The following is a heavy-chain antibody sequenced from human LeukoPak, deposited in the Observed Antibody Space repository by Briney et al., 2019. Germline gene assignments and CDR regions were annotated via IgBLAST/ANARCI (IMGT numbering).Heavy chain of an antibody. J-gene: IGHJ4*02. CDR1: GFTFSSYA. D-gene: IGHD3-9*01. CDR2: ISGSGGST. V-gene: IGHV3-23*01. CDR3: ARRGYDILTGYTDFDY. Sequence: GGSLRLSCAASGFTFSSYAMSWVRQAPGKGLEWVSAISGSGGSTYYADSVKGRFTISRDNSKNTLYLQMNSLRAEDTAVYYCARRGYDILTGYTDFDYWGQGTLVTVSS.